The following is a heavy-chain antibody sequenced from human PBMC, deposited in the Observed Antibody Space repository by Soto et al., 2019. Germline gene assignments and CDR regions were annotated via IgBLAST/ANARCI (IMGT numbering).Heavy chain of an antibody. Sequence: LGESLKISCKGSGYSFTSYWIGWVRQMPGKGLEWMGIIYPGDSDTRYSPSFQGQVTISADKSISTAYLQWSSLKASDTAMYYCARRRRIQLWSPTVDFDYWGQGTLVTVSS. CDR3: ARRRRIQLWSPTVDFDY. V-gene: IGHV5-51*01. D-gene: IGHD5-18*01. CDR2: IYPGDSDT. J-gene: IGHJ4*02. CDR1: GYSFTSYW.